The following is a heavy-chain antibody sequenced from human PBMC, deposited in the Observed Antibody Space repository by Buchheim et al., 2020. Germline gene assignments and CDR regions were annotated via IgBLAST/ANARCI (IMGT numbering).Heavy chain of an antibody. CDR2: IYNSGST. J-gene: IGHJ5*02. CDR1: GGSISSGDYY. V-gene: IGHV4-30-4*01. CDR3: ARVGRGYNWNGAFDP. D-gene: IGHD1-20*01. Sequence: QVQLQESGPGLVKPSQTLSLTYTVSGGSISSGDYYWSWIRQPPGKGLEWIGYIYNSGSTYYNPSLKSRVTSSLDTSKNQFSLKLSSVTAADTAVYYCARVGRGYNWNGAFDPWGQGTL.